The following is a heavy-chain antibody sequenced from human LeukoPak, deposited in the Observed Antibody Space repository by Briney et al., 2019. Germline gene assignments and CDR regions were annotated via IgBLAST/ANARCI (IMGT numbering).Heavy chain of an antibody. J-gene: IGHJ5*02. D-gene: IGHD4-11*01. Sequence: PSETLSLTCAVYGGSFSGYYWSWIRQPPGKGLEWIGEINHSGSTNYNPSLKSRVTISVDTSKSQFSLKLSSVTAADTAVYYCARAETTSGADWFDPWGQGTLVTVSS. V-gene: IGHV4-34*01. CDR3: ARAETTSGADWFDP. CDR1: GGSFSGYY. CDR2: INHSGST.